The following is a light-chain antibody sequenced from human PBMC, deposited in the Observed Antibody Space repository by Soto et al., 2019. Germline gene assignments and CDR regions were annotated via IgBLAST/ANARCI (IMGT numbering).Light chain of an antibody. V-gene: IGKV1-39*01. CDR2: AAS. CDR1: QSISSY. Sequence: DIQMTQSPSSLSASVGDRVTITCRASQSISSYLNWYQQKPGKAPKLLIYAASSLQSGVQSRFSGSGSGTDFTLTISSMQTEDFATYHCQQRRTFGQGTKADIK. J-gene: IGKJ1*01. CDR3: QQRRT.